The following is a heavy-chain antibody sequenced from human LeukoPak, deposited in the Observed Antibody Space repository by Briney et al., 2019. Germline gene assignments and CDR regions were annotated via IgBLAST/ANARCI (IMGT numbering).Heavy chain of an antibody. J-gene: IGHJ4*02. Sequence: GESLRISCKGSGYSFTTYHITRVRQMPGKGLEWMGRIDPSDSYTNYSPSFQGHVTISADKSISTAYLQWSSLKASDTAMYYCASVGAMAVSGDDYWGQGTLVTVSS. CDR3: ASVGAMAVSGDDY. V-gene: IGHV5-10-1*01. CDR2: IDPSDSYT. CDR1: GYSFTTYH. D-gene: IGHD6-19*01.